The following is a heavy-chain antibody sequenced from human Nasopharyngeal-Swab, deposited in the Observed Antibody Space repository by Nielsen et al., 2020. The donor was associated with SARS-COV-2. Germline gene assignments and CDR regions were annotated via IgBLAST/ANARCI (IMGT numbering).Heavy chain of an antibody. CDR1: GYTFTRYD. D-gene: IGHD5-24*01. V-gene: IGHV1-8*01. Sequence: ASVKVSCKASGYTFTRYDINWVRQATGQGLEWMGWMNPNSGNTGYAQKFQGRVTMTRNTSISTAYMELSSLRSEDTAVYYCARDGRWLQLLYYYYGMDVWGQGTTVTVSS. J-gene: IGHJ6*02. CDR3: ARDGRWLQLLYYYYGMDV. CDR2: MNPNSGNT.